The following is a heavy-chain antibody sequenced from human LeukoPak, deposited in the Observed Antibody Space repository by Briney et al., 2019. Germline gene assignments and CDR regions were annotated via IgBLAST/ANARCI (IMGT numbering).Heavy chain of an antibody. Sequence: GGSLRLSCAASGFTFNTYAMTWVRQAPGKGLEWVSVISGSGGSKYYADSVKGRFTISRDNSKNTLYLQMNSLRAEDMAVYYCAKDSVAVAGTSWSWGQGTLVTVSS. J-gene: IGHJ5*02. CDR1: GFTFNTYA. D-gene: IGHD6-19*01. CDR2: ISGSGGSK. CDR3: AKDSVAVAGTSWS. V-gene: IGHV3-23*01.